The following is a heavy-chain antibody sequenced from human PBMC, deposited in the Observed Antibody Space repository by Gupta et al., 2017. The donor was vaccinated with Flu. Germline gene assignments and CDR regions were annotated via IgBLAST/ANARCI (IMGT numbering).Heavy chain of an antibody. CDR2: ISHDGSNY. V-gene: IGHV3-30*18. Sequence: QERVVESGGGVVQPGRSLRLSCAASGFSFRNSGMHWVRQAPGKGLEWVAVISHDGSNYYHTDSVKGRFTISRDNSKNTLYLQMSSLRTEDTAVYYCAKDWRWDNNNYGMNVWGQGTTVTVSS. D-gene: IGHD5-24*01. CDR1: GFSFRNSG. CDR3: AKDWRWDNNNYGMNV. J-gene: IGHJ6*02.